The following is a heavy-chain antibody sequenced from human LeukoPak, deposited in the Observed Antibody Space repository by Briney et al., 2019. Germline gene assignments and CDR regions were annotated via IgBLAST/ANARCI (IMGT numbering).Heavy chain of an antibody. V-gene: IGHV4-61*05. CDR3: ARGWGRGYSYTLSR. CDR2: IYYSGST. Sequence: SETLSLTCTVSGGSISSSSYYWGWIRQPPGKGLEWIGYIYYSGSTNYNPSLKSRVTISVDTSKNQFSLKLSSVTAADTAVYYCARGWGRGYSYTLSRWGQGTLVTVSS. J-gene: IGHJ4*02. CDR1: GGSISSSSYY. D-gene: IGHD5-18*01.